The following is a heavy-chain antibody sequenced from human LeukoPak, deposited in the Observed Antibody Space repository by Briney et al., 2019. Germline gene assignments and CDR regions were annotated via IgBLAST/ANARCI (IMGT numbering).Heavy chain of an antibody. CDR1: GFTFITYW. CDR2: IKQGGSEK. V-gene: IGHV3-7*05. J-gene: IGHJ5*02. CDR3: AVYSSSSGGLDP. Sequence: GGSLRLSCAASGFTFITYWMTWVRQAPGKGLEWVANIKQGGSEKYYVDSVKGRFTISRDNAKNSLYLQMNSLRAEDTAVYYCAVYSSSSGGLDPWGQGTLVTVSS. D-gene: IGHD6-6*01.